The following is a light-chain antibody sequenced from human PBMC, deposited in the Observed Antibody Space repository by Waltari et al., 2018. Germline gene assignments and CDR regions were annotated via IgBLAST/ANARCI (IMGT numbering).Light chain of an antibody. CDR1: SSYVGAYDY. CDR3: CSYAGRYTHVV. CDR2: DVP. J-gene: IGLJ2*01. V-gene: IGLV2-11*01. Sequence: QSALTQPRSVSGSPGQSVPISCTGTSSYVGAYDYVSWYQHHPGKAPKLMICDVPKLPSGVPDRFSGSKSCNTASLTISGLQAEDEAYYYCCSYAGRYTHVVFGGGTKLTVL.